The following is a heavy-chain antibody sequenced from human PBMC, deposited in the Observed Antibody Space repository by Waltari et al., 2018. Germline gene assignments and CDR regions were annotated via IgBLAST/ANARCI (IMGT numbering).Heavy chain of an antibody. D-gene: IGHD2-2*01. CDR3: ARESRSTAGIDY. J-gene: IGHJ4*02. CDR1: GDTFSGYA. Sequence: QVQLVQSAAEVKKPGSSVKVSCKACGDTFSGYAITWVRQAPGQGLEWMGRIIPLLDISNSAQKFRGRITIAADRSTSTAYLELNSLRSEDTAVYYCARESRSTAGIDYWGQGAQVTVSS. V-gene: IGHV1-69*09. CDR2: IIPLLDIS.